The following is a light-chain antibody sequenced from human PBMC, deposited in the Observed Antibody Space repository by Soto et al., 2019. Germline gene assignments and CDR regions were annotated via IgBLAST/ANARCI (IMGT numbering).Light chain of an antibody. CDR1: SSDVGGYDY. CDR3: CSYTRSGTLI. CDR2: EVT. J-gene: IGLJ1*01. V-gene: IGLV2-8*01. Sequence: QSVLTQPPSASGSPGQSVTISCIGTSSDVGGYDYVSWYQQHPGKAPKLIISEVTKRPSGVPDRFSGTKSGNTASLTVSGLQAEDEADYYCCSYTRSGTLIFGTGTKVTVL.